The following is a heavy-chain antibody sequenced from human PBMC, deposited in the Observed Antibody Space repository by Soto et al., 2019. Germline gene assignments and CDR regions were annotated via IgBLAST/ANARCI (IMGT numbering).Heavy chain of an antibody. CDR3: ARDHHSSSWYNWFDP. CDR2: IIPIFGTA. V-gene: IGHV1-69*06. J-gene: IGHJ5*02. Sequence: QVQLVQSGAEVKKPGSSVKVSCKASGGTFSSYAISWVRQAPGQGLEWMGGIIPIFGTANYAQKFQRRVTITADKSTNTAYMELSSLGSEDTAVYYCARDHHSSSWYNWFDPWGQGTLVTVSS. D-gene: IGHD6-13*01. CDR1: GGTFSSYA.